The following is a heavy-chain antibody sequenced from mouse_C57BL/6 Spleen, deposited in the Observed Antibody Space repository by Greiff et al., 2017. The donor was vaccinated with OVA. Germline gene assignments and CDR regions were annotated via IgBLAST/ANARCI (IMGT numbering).Heavy chain of an antibody. Sequence: QVTLKESGPGILQSSQTLSLTCSFSGFSLSTSGMGVSWLRQPSGKGLEWLAHIYWDDDKRYNPSLKSRLTISKDTSRNQVFLKITSVDPADTATYYCARREGYGYDYYAMDYWGQGTSVTVSS. D-gene: IGHD2-2*01. V-gene: IGHV8-12*01. J-gene: IGHJ4*01. CDR1: GFSLSTSGMG. CDR3: ARREGYGYDYYAMDY. CDR2: IYWDDDK.